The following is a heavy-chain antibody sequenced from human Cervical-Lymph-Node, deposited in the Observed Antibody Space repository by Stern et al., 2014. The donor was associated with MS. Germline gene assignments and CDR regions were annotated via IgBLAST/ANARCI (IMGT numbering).Heavy chain of an antibody. CDR3: ARSNYGMDV. Sequence: EQLVQSGGGVVQPGGSLRLSCVASGFTFSSQWMHWVRQAPGKGLVWVSRINSDGSSTSYADSVKGRFTISRDNAKKTLYLQMDSLRAEDTAVYYCARSNYGMDVWGQGTTVAVSS. CDR1: GFTFSSQW. CDR2: INSDGSST. J-gene: IGHJ6*02. D-gene: IGHD2-8*01. V-gene: IGHV3-74*02.